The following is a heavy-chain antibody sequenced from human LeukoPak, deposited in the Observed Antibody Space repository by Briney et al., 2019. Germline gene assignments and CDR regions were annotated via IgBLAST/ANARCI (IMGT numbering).Heavy chain of an antibody. CDR3: ARFEILTGCYKY. CDR2: IYPDGSDT. CDR1: GYGFLSYW. Sequence: GESLKISCKGSGYGFLSYWIGWVRQMPGKGLEWMGIIYPDGSDTRYSPSFQGQVTISVDRSINTAYLQWSSLKASDTAMYYCARFEILTGCYKYWGQGTLVTVSS. D-gene: IGHD3-9*01. J-gene: IGHJ4*02. V-gene: IGHV5-51*01.